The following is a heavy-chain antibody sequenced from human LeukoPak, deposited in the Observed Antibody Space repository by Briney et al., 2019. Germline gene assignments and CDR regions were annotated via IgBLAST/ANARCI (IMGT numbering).Heavy chain of an antibody. CDR3: VREGFCLGGSCYYDY. J-gene: IGHJ4*02. V-gene: IGHV3-23*01. Sequence: PGGSLRLSCAASGFTFSSYAMSWVRQAPGKGLEWVSAIPGSGGSTYYADSVKGRFTISRDNSKNTLYLQMNSLRAEDRAVYYCVREGFCLGGSCYYDYWGQGTLVTVSS. CDR1: GFTFSSYA. D-gene: IGHD2-15*01. CDR2: IPGSGGST.